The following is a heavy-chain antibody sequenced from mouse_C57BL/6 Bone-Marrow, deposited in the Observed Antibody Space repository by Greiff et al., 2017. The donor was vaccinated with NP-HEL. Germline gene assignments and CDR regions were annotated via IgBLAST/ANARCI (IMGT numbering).Heavy chain of an antibody. CDR3: ARHYWGNYYGSSYEVDY. J-gene: IGHJ4*01. CDR2: INPNNGGT. Sequence: VQLQQSGPELVKPGASVKISCKASGYTFTDYYMNWVKQSHGKSLEWIGDINPNNGGTSYNQKFKGKATLTVDKSSSTAYMELRSLTSEDSAVYYCARHYWGNYYGSSYEVDYCGQGTSVTVSS. CDR1: GYTFTDYY. V-gene: IGHV1-26*01. D-gene: IGHD1-1*01.